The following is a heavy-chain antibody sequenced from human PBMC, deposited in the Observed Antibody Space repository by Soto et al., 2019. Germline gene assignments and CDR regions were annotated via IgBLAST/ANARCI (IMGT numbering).Heavy chain of an antibody. J-gene: IGHJ4*02. Sequence: SETLSLTCTVSGGSISSGDYYWSWIRQPPGKGLEWIGYIYDSGSTYYNPSLKSRVTISVDTSKNQLSLKLSAVTAADTAVYYCDRGDSYEISDYWGQAIMVSV. CDR2: IYDSGST. CDR3: DRGDSYEISDY. V-gene: IGHV4-30-4*01. CDR1: GGSISSGDYY. D-gene: IGHD2-21*01.